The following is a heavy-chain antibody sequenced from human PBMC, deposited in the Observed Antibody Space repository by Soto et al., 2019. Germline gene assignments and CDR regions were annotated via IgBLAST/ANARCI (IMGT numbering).Heavy chain of an antibody. CDR1: GYTCTRYG. CDR2: ISGYNGDA. CDR3: AKNGQPPYYYYGLDV. V-gene: IGHV1-18*01. D-gene: IGHD2-8*01. J-gene: IGHJ6*02. Sequence: QGQLVQSGAEVKMPGASVKVSCKASGYTCTRYGISWVRQAPGQGLEWMGWISGYNGDANYAQSFQGRVSMTIDTSTTTAYMELRTLTPDDTAVYYCAKNGQPPYYYYGLDVWGQGTTVTVSS.